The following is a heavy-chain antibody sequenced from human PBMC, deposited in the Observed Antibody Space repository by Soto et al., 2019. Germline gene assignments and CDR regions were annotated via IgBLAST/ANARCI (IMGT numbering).Heavy chain of an antibody. CDR2: ITNRGTHT. CDR1: GFPFSSYT. Sequence: GGSPRLSCTASGFPFSSYTMNWVRQAPGKGLQWVASITNRGTHTYSADSVKGRFTISRDNDKNSLYLQMNNLRAEDTATYYCTRAHEVAWFDSWGLGTLVTVSS. D-gene: IGHD2-15*01. J-gene: IGHJ5*01. V-gene: IGHV3-21*06. CDR3: TRAHEVAWFDS.